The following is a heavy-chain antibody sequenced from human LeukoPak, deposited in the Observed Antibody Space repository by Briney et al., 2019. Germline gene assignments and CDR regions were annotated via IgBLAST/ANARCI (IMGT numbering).Heavy chain of an antibody. J-gene: IGHJ4*02. V-gene: IGHV4-34*01. CDR2: VNHSGST. D-gene: IGHD5-24*01. CDR3: ASSRDGYINTHWY. Sequence: PSETLSLTCAVYGGSFSGYYWSWIRQPPGKGLEWIGEVNHSGSTNYNPSLKSRVTISVDTSKNQFSLKLSSVTAADTAVYYCASSRDGYINTHWYWGQGTLVTVSS. CDR1: GGSFSGYY.